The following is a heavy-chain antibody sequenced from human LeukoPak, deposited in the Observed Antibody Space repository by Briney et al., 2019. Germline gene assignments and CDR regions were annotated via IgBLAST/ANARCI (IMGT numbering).Heavy chain of an antibody. CDR2: IYHSGST. Sequence: SQTLSLTCAVPGGSISSGGYSWSWIRQPPGKGLEWIGYIYHSGSTYYNPSLKCRVTISVDRSKNQFSLKLSSVTAADTAVYYCASGVTQFVWFDPWGQGTLVTVSS. D-gene: IGHD2-15*01. V-gene: IGHV4-30-2*01. J-gene: IGHJ5*02. CDR1: GGSISSGGYS. CDR3: ASGVTQFVWFDP.